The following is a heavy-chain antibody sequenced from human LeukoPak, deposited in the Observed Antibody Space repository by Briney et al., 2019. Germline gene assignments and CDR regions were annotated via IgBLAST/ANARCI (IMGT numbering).Heavy chain of an antibody. J-gene: IGHJ4*02. CDR2: IGSGGGST. CDR1: EFTFSSYA. CDR3: AKSHCTTTSCRGNYFDY. D-gene: IGHD2-2*01. V-gene: IGHV3-23*01. Sequence: PGGSLRLSCTASEFTFSSYAMNWVRQAPGKGLEWVSAIGSGGGSTFYADSVKGRFTISRDNSKNTLYLQMNSLRAEDTALYYCAKSHCTTTSCRGNYFDYWGQGTLVTVSS.